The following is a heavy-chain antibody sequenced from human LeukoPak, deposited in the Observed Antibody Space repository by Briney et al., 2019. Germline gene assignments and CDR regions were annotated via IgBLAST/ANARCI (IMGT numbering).Heavy chain of an antibody. Sequence: GGALRHSCAASGCTYSSYGMHGLRQAPDKGLDGVAVISYDGRNKHYAGSVKGRFTISRASSKYTLYLQMNSLRAEDTAAYYCGKNRGNGLPGYPSDWGQGTLVTVSS. CDR1: GCTYSSYG. V-gene: IGHV3-30*18. D-gene: IGHD2-8*01. CDR3: GKNRGNGLPGYPSD. J-gene: IGHJ4*02. CDR2: ISYDGRNK.